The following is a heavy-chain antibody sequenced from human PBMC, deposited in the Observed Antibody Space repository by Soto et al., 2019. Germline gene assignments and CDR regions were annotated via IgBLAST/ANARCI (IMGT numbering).Heavy chain of an antibody. CDR1: GFIFSDHY. V-gene: IGHV3-72*01. Sequence: EVQLVESGGGLVQPGGSLRLSCAASGFIFSDHYMDWVRQAPGKGLEWVGRTRDKAHSYTTEYAASVKGRFTISRDDLKNSLFLQMSSLKTEDTAVYYCARVRSSSWGLDAFDIWGQGTMVTVSS. D-gene: IGHD6-13*01. CDR3: ARVRSSSWGLDAFDI. CDR2: TRDKAHSYTT. J-gene: IGHJ3*02.